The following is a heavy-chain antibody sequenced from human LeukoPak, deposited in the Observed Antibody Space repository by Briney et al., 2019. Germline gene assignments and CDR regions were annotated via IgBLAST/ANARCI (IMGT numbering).Heavy chain of an antibody. J-gene: IGHJ4*02. V-gene: IGHV4-34*01. D-gene: IGHD6-13*01. CDR3: ARGSRLSSSSWYYFDY. CDR2: INHSGST. Sequence: SETLSLTCAVYGGSFSGYYWSWIRQPPGKGLEWIGEINHSGSTNYNPSLKSRVTISVDTSKNQFSLKLSSVTAADTAVYYCARGSRLSSSSWYYFDYWGQGTLVTVSS. CDR1: GGSFSGYY.